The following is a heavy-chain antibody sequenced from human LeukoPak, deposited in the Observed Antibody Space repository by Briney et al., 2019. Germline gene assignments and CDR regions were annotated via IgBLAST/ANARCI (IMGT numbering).Heavy chain of an antibody. D-gene: IGHD1-1*01. CDR3: ARGATDVTRWFDP. CDR1: GFSFSNYV. Sequence: GGSLRLSCATSGFSFSNYVMSWVRQAPGKWLEWVSIISRASESIFYADSVKGRFTISRDNAKNSLYLQMNGLRAEDTAVYYCARGATDVTRWFDPWGQGTRVTVSS. CDR2: ISRASESI. J-gene: IGHJ5*02. V-gene: IGHV3-21*01.